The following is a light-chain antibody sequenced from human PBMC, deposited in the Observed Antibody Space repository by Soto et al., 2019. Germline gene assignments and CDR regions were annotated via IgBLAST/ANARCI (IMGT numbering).Light chain of an antibody. Sequence: EIVMTQSPATLSVSPGDGATLSCRASQSVDSNLAWYQQKPGQAPRLLIYGASTRATGIPARFSGSGSGTEFTLTISSLQSEDFAVYYCQQYNNWPQTVGQGTKVDIK. CDR1: QSVDSN. V-gene: IGKV3-15*01. CDR2: GAS. J-gene: IGKJ1*01. CDR3: QQYNNWPQT.